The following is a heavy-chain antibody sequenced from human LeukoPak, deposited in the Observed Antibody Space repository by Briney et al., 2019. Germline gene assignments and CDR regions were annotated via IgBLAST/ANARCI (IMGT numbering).Heavy chain of an antibody. CDR1: GGSISSYY. D-gene: IGHD3-22*01. V-gene: IGHV4-59*08. J-gene: IGHJ3*02. CDR3: ARRVTYYYDSSGYYPYFDI. Sequence: SETLSLTCTVSGGSISSYYWSWLRQPPGKGLEWIGYIYYSGNTNYNPSLKSRVTISVDTSKNQFSLKLTSVTAADTAVYYCARRVTYYYDSSGYYPYFDIWGQGTMVTVSS. CDR2: IYYSGNT.